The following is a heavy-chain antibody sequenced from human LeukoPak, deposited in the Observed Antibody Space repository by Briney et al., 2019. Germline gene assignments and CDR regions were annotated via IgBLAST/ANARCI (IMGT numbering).Heavy chain of an antibody. CDR1: GGSISGYY. V-gene: IGHV4-4*07. D-gene: IGHD1-26*01. J-gene: IGHJ4*02. CDR2: IYTSGTT. Sequence: SETLSLTCTVSGGSISGYYWSWIRQPAGKGLEWIGRIYTSGTTHDKPSLKSRVTMSVDTSKNQVSLKVSSVTAADTAVYYCARQDSKVGAYTGPYYFDYWGQGTLVTVSS. CDR3: ARQDSKVGAYTGPYYFDY.